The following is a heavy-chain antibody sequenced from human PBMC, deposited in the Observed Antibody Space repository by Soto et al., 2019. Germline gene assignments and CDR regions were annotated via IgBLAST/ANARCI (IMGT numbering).Heavy chain of an antibody. J-gene: IGHJ4*02. D-gene: IGHD3-10*01. Sequence: EVQLVESGGGLVKPGGSLRLSCAASGFTFSSYDMNWVRQAPGKGLEWVSSITGSSTYMNYADSVKGRFTTSRDNAGNSLYLQMNSLRAEDTAVYYCARVGMASGNGYGSGSYDIWGQGTLITVSS. CDR1: GFTFSSYD. V-gene: IGHV3-21*02. CDR2: ITGSSTYM. CDR3: ARVGMASGNGYGSGSYDI.